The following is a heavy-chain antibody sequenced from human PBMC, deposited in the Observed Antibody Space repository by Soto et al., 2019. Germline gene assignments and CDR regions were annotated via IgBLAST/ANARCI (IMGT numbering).Heavy chain of an antibody. V-gene: IGHV3-33*01. CDR2: IWYDGSNK. D-gene: IGHD3-3*01. CDR1: GFTFSSYG. J-gene: IGHJ6*03. CDR3: ARLDHYYYYMDV. Sequence: QVQLVESGGGVVQPGRSLRLSCAASGFTFSSYGMHWVRQAPGKGLEWVAVIWYDGSNKYYADSVKGRFTISRDNSKNMLYLQMNSLRAEDTAVYYCARLDHYYYYMDVWGKGTTVTVSS.